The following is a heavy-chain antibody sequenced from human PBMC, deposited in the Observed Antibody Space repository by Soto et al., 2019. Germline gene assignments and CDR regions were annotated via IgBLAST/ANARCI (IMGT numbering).Heavy chain of an antibody. CDR2: ISAYNGNT. V-gene: IGHV1-18*01. CDR1: GYTFTSDG. Sequence: ASVKVSCKASGYTFTSDGVSWVRQAPGQGLEWMGWISAYNGNTNYAQKLQGRVTMTTDTSTSTAYMELRSLRSDDTAVYYCARDRMTTVTTIAAFDIWGQGTMVTVSS. CDR3: ARDRMTTVTTIAAFDI. D-gene: IGHD4-17*01. J-gene: IGHJ3*02.